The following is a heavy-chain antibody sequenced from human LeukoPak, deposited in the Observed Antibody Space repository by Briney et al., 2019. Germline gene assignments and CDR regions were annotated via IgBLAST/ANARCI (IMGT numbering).Heavy chain of an antibody. V-gene: IGHV3-21*01. CDR3: VREGYTHGHSLYYFDY. J-gene: IGHJ4*02. CDR1: GFTFNGYS. CDR2: INRESTYI. Sequence: PGGSLRLSGAASGFTFNGYSMRWVRQAPGKGLEWVSSINRESTYIHDADSVKGRFAISRDNAKNLLYLQMNSLRVEDTAVYYCVREGYTHGHSLYYFDYWGQGALVTVSS. D-gene: IGHD1-1*01.